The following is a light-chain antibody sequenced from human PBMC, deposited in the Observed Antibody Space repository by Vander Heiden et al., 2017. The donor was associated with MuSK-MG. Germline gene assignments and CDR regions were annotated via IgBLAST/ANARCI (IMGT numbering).Light chain of an antibody. J-gene: IGKJ5*01. CDR2: GAS. CDR1: QSVSSSY. Sequence: DIVLTQSPGTLSLSPGESATLSCRASQSVSSSYLAWYQQKPGQAPRLLIYGASSRATGIPDRFSGSGSGTDFTLTISRLEPEDFAVYYCQQYGSSPRVTFGQGTRLEIK. CDR3: QQYGSSPRVT. V-gene: IGKV3-20*01.